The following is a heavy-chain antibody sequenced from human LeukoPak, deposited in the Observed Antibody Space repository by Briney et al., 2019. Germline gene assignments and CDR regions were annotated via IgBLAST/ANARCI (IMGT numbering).Heavy chain of an antibody. CDR3: AREYTRNWFDP. J-gene: IGHJ5*02. V-gene: IGHV4-61*03. Sequence: SETLSLTCTVSGGSVSSGSYYWSWIRQPPGKGLEWIGYIYDSGSTNYNPSLKSRVTVSVDTSKNHFSLRLSSVTAADTAVYYCAREYTRNWFDPWGQGTLVTVSS. CDR1: GGSVSSGSYY. D-gene: IGHD1-14*01. CDR2: IYDSGST.